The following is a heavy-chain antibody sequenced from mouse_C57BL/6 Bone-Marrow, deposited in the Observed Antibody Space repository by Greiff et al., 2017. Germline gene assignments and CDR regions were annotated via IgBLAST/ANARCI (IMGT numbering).Heavy chain of an antibody. CDR1: GYAFSSSW. V-gene: IGHV1-82*01. D-gene: IGHD1-1*01. CDR3: ARRGDGSSYDWFAY. Sequence: VQLQQSGPELVKPGASVKISCKASGYAFSSSWVNWVKQRPGKGLEWIGRIYPGDGDTNYNGKFKGKATLTADKSSSTAYMQLSSLTSEDSAVYFCARRGDGSSYDWFAYWGQGTLVTVSA. J-gene: IGHJ3*01. CDR2: IYPGDGDT.